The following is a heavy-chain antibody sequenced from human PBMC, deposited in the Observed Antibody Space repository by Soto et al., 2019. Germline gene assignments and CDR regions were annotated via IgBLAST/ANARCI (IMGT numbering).Heavy chain of an antibody. J-gene: IGHJ4*02. Sequence: ASVKVSCKASGYTFTGSYMHWVRQAPGQGLEWMGWISPNSGGTNYVQKFQGRVTMTRDTSISTAYMELSRLRSDDTAVYYCASARTVVTPNDYWGQGTLVTVSS. D-gene: IGHD2-15*01. CDR3: ASARTVVTPNDY. CDR2: ISPNSGGT. V-gene: IGHV1-2*02. CDR1: GYTFTGSY.